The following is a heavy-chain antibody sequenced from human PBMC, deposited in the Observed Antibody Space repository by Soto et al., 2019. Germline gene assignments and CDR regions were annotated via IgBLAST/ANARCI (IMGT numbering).Heavy chain of an antibody. V-gene: IGHV5-51*01. D-gene: IGHD6-13*01. Sequence: PGESLKISCKGSGYSFTSYWIGWVRQMPGKGLEWMGIIYPGDSDTRYSPSFQGQVTISADKSISTAYLQWSSLKASDTAMYYCARQMGIQNYYYAMDVWGQGTTVTVSS. CDR1: GYSFTSYW. J-gene: IGHJ6*02. CDR3: ARQMGIQNYYYAMDV. CDR2: IYPGDSDT.